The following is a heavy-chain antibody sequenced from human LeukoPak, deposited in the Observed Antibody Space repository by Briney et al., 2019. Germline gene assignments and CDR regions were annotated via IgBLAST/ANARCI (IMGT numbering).Heavy chain of an antibody. Sequence: ASLKVSCTASGYTLTGYYMHWGRQAPRQRLEWIRWINPNSGGTNYAQKFQGRVTMTRGTSISTAYMELSRLRSDGTAVYDCARNGEYDFWSGYPRLDYWGQGTLVTVSS. CDR2: INPNSGGT. CDR1: GYTLTGYY. V-gene: IGHV1-2*02. D-gene: IGHD3-3*01. CDR3: ARNGEYDFWSGYPRLDY. J-gene: IGHJ4*02.